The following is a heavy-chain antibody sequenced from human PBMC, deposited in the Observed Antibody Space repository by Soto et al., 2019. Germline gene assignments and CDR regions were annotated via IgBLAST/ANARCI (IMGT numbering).Heavy chain of an antibody. CDR2: IRDGGEST. Sequence: EVQLLESGGGLVQPGESLRLSCAFSGFIFGNYMMTWVRQAPGKGLEWVSTIRDGGESTYYADSVKGRFTISRDNSKNKLYLQMDSLGVEATAVYYCAPHVHCSGGSCHYDAFDIRGQGTMVTVSS. V-gene: IGHV3-23*01. D-gene: IGHD2-15*01. CDR1: GFIFGNYM. J-gene: IGHJ3*02. CDR3: APHVHCSGGSCHYDAFDI.